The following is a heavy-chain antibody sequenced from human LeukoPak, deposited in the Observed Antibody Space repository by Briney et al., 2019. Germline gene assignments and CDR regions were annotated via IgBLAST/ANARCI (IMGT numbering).Heavy chain of an antibody. J-gene: IGHJ5*02. CDR3: ARQPPIGITMVRGVIIHNWFDP. D-gene: IGHD3-10*01. CDR1: GFTFSNYG. CDR2: IRYDGSNK. V-gene: IGHV3-30*02. Sequence: GGSLRLSCAASGFTFSNYGMHWVRQAPGKGLEWVAFIRYDGSNKYYADSVKGRITISRDNSKNTLYLQINRLRAEDTAVYYCARQPPIGITMVRGVIIHNWFDPWGQGTLVTVSS.